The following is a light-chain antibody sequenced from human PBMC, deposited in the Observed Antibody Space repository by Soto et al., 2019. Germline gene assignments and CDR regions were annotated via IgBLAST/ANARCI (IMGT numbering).Light chain of an antibody. CDR1: QSISSY. CDR3: QQSYSTPPT. V-gene: IGKV1-39*01. Sequence: DLHITQTAASLAASVGDIVPITCRASQSISSYLNWYQQKPGKAPKLLIYAASSLQSGVPSRFSGSGSGTDFTLTISSLQPEDFATYYCQQSYSTPPTFGQGTRLEVK. CDR2: AAS. J-gene: IGKJ5*01.